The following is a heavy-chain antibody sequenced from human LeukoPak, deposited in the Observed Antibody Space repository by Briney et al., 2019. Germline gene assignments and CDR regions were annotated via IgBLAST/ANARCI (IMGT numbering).Heavy chain of an antibody. Sequence: GASLKISFKGSGYSFTSYWIGWGRQMPGKGLEWMGIIYPGDSDTRYSTYFQGQVTISAEKSIRNTYLQWSSLKASDTAIYYCARHTRDFVDYWGQGTLVTVSS. CDR1: GYSFTSYW. CDR2: IYPGDSDT. CDR3: ARHTRDFVDY. J-gene: IGHJ4*02. D-gene: IGHD3-3*01. V-gene: IGHV5-51*01.